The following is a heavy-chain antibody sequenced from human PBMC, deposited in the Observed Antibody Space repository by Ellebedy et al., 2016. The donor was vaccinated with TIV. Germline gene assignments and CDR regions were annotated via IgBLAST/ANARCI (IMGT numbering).Heavy chain of an antibody. CDR2: TYYRSKWFH. V-gene: IGHV6-1*01. D-gene: IGHD7-27*01. CDR1: GDCVSHDRAA. Sequence: SQTLSLTCAISGDCVSHDRAAWNWIRQSPSRGLEWLGRTYYRSKWFHDYALSMKSRISINPDTSKNQFSLQLNSVTPDDTAVYYCWGSDAFEIWGQGTMVTVSS. CDR3: WGSDAFEI. J-gene: IGHJ3*02.